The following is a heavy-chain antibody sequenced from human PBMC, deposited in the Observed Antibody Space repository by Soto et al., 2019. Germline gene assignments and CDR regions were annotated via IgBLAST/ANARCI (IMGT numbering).Heavy chain of an antibody. J-gene: IGHJ3*02. CDR1: GFTFSSYA. V-gene: IGHV3-23*01. D-gene: IGHD6-13*01. CDR3: AKDMLVGIAPLRDDAFDI. CDR2: ISGSGGST. Sequence: SLRLSCAASGFTFSSYAMSWVRQAPGKGLEWVSAISGSGGSTYYADSVKGRFTISRDNSKNTLYLQMNSLRAEDTAVYYCAKDMLVGIAPLRDDAFDIWGQGTMVTVSS.